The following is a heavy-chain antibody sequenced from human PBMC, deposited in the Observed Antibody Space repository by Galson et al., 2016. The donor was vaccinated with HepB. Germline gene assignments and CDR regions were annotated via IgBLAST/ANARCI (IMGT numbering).Heavy chain of an antibody. CDR1: GASFSGSC. Sequence: SETLSLTCAVYGASFSGSCWNWIRQSPGKGLEWIGEINDSGNTNYNPSLKSRVTISADTSKNQFSLKLTSLTAADTAMYHCARGRRFGESLRIVGWLDPWSQGTLVTVSS. V-gene: IGHV4-34*01. CDR2: INDSGNT. D-gene: IGHD3-10*01. CDR3: ARGRRFGESLRIVGWLDP. J-gene: IGHJ5*02.